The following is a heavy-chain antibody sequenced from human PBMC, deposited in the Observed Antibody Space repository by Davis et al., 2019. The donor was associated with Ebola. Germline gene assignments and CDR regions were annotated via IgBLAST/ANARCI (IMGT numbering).Heavy chain of an antibody. CDR1: GFTFGDYA. Sequence: GGSLRLSCTASGFTFGDYAMTWVRQVPGKGLEWVGFIRSKIYGGTTEYAASVEGRFSISRDESKSIVYLQMNSLKTEDTGVYYCSRDDYPVWGQGTLVTVSS. CDR3: SRDDYPV. J-gene: IGHJ4*02. CDR2: IRSKIYGGTT. V-gene: IGHV3-49*04. D-gene: IGHD4/OR15-4a*01.